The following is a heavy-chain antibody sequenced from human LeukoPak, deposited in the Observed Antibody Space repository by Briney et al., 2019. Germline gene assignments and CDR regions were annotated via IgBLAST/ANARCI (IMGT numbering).Heavy chain of an antibody. V-gene: IGHV4-34*01. J-gene: IGHJ4*02. CDR1: GGSFSGYY. Sequence: SETLSLTCAVYGGSFSGYYWSWIRQPPGKGLEWIGEINHSGSTNYNPSLKSRVTISVDKSRNQFSLRLSSVTAADTAVYYCARGIPGYFNTSGYYYDYWGQGTLVTVSS. CDR3: ARGIPGYFNTSGYYYDY. CDR2: INHSGST. D-gene: IGHD3-22*01.